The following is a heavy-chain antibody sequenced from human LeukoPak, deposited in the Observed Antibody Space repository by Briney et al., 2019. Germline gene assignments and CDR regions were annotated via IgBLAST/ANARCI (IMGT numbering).Heavy chain of an antibody. CDR1: GGSIRSSSYY. D-gene: IGHD3-10*01. V-gene: IGHV4-39*07. J-gene: IGHJ4*02. Sequence: SETLSLTCTVSGGSIRSSSYYWGWIRQPPGKGLEWIGSIYYSGSTYYNPSLKSRVTISVDTSKNQFSLKLSSVTAADTAVYYCARVNYYGSGSHDYWGQGTLVTVSS. CDR2: IYYSGST. CDR3: ARVNYYGSGSHDY.